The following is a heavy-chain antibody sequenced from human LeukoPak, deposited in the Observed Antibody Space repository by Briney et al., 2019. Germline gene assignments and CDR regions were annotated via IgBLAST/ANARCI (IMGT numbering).Heavy chain of an antibody. D-gene: IGHD4-17*01. CDR2: IYGGGTT. J-gene: IGHJ4*02. CDR3: ASRPHGDYWFFDF. Sequence: GGSLRLSCAASGFTARGNFMTWVRQAPGKGLEWVSVIYGGGTTYYADSVKGRFTISRDSSKNTLYLQMNSLRAEDTAVYYCASRPHGDYWFFDFWGSGTLVTVSS. CDR1: GFTARGNF. V-gene: IGHV3-53*01.